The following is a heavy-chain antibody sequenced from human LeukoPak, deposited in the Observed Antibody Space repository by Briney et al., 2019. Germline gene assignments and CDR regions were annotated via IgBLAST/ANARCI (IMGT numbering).Heavy chain of an antibody. CDR3: ARAVGYDFWSGHEDNDY. V-gene: IGHV3-21*01. CDR1: GFTFSSYS. D-gene: IGHD3-3*01. Sequence: PGGSLRLSCAASGFTFSSYSMNWVRQAPGKGLEWVSSISSSSSYIYYADSVKGRFTISRDNAKNSLYLQMNSLRAEDTAVYYCARAVGYDFWSGHEDNDYWGQGTLVTVSS. CDR2: ISSSSSYI. J-gene: IGHJ4*02.